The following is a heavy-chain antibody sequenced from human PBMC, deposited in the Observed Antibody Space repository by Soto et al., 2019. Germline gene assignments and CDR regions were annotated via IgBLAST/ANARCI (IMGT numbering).Heavy chain of an antibody. CDR1: GFTFSSYW. V-gene: IGHV3-7*01. Sequence: GGSLRLSCAASGFTFSSYWMSWVRQAPGKGLEWVANIKQDGSEKYYVDSVKGRFTISRDNAKNSLYLQMNSLRAEDTAVYYCARWTLGWDIVVVPAAKHFDYWGQGTLVTVSS. J-gene: IGHJ4*02. CDR3: ARWTLGWDIVVVPAAKHFDY. CDR2: IKQDGSEK. D-gene: IGHD2-2*01.